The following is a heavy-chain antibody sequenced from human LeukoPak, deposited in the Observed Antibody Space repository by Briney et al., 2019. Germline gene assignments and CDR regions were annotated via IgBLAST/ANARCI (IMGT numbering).Heavy chain of an antibody. Sequence: GGSLRLSCAASGFTVSNNYMSWVRQAPGKGLEWVSVIYSGGSTYYADSVKGRFTISRDNSKNTLYLQMNSLRAEDTAVYYCASPLYYDTRGFYYQVFDWGQGTLVTVSS. V-gene: IGHV3-66*01. D-gene: IGHD3-22*01. CDR1: GFTVSNNY. CDR2: IYSGGST. CDR3: ASPLYYDTRGFYYQVFD. J-gene: IGHJ4*02.